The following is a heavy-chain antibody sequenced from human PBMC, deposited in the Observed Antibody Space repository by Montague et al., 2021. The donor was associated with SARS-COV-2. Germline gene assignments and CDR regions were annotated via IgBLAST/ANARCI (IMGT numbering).Heavy chain of an antibody. CDR2: GST. J-gene: IGHJ5*02. V-gene: IGHV4-34*01. CDR3: ARGAPGA. Sequence: GSTKYNPSLKSRVTISIDTSKTQFSLKFTSVTAAYTSVYYCARGAPGAWGQGTLVTVSS.